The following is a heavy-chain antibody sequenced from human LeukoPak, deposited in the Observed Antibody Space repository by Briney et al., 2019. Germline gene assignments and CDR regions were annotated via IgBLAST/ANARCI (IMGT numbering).Heavy chain of an antibody. CDR3: ARWDSGSYGYGY. CDR2: IYSGGST. Sequence: GGSLRLSCAASGFTVSSNYMSWVRQAPGKGLEWVSVIYSGGSTYYADSVKGRFTISRDNSKNTLYLQMNSLRAEDTAVYYCARWDSGSYGYGYWGQGTLVTVSS. J-gene: IGHJ4*02. D-gene: IGHD1-26*01. CDR1: GFTVSSNY. V-gene: IGHV3-66*02.